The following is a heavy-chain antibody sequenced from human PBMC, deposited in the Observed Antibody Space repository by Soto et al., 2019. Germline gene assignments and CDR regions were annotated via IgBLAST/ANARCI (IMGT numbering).Heavy chain of an antibody. J-gene: IGHJ3*02. Sequence: QVQLVQSGAEVKKPGSSVKVSCKASGGTFSSYAISWVRQAPGQGLEWMGGIIPIFGTANYAQKFQGRVTITADESTRTAYKELSSMRSEDTAVYFCARLPRFSEDAFDIWCQGTMVTVSS. CDR3: ARLPRFSEDAFDI. D-gene: IGHD3-3*01. CDR1: GGTFSSYA. V-gene: IGHV1-69*01. CDR2: IIPIFGTA.